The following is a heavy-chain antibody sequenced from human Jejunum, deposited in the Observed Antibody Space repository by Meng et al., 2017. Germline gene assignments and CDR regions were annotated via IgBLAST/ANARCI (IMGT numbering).Heavy chain of an antibody. J-gene: IGHJ4*02. V-gene: IGHV3-23*01. Sequence: GESLKISCAASGFTFSNYDMSWVRQAPGKGLEWVSSVSANGDSTYYADSVRGRFTISRDDSKNTLYVQMNSLSVEDTAVYYCTNVHSSNSVDYWGQGTLVTVAS. CDR1: GFTFSNYD. D-gene: IGHD6-13*01. CDR3: TNVHSSNSVDY. CDR2: VSANGDST.